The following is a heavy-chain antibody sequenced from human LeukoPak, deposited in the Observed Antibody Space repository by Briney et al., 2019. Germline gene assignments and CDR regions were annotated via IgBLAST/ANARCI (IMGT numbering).Heavy chain of an antibody. Sequence: ASVKVSCKASGYTFTDYYIHWVRQAPGQGLEWMGWINPKSGGTNYAQKFQGWVTMTRDTSISTAYMDLSRLRSDDTAVYYCARVKICGVSGGSCYGYYYGLDVWGQGTPVTVSS. CDR3: ARVKICGVSGGSCYGYYYGLDV. CDR1: GYTFTDYY. CDR2: INPKSGGT. V-gene: IGHV1-2*04. J-gene: IGHJ6*02. D-gene: IGHD2-15*01.